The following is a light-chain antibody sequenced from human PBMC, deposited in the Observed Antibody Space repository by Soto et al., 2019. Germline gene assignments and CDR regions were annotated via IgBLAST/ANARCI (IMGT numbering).Light chain of an antibody. Sequence: QSALAQPASVSGSPGQTITISCTGTSSDVGGYNAVSWYQHHPGKAPKLIIYEATHRPAGISDRFSASKSGNTASLTISGLQAEDEADYYCNSFRVNRLYVFGTGTKVTVL. CDR2: EAT. J-gene: IGLJ1*01. CDR3: NSFRVNRLYV. CDR1: SSDVGGYNA. V-gene: IGLV2-14*01.